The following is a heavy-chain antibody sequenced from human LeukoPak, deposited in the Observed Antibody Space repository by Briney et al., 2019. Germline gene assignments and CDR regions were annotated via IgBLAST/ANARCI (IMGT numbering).Heavy chain of an antibody. CDR3: ARASHDYVWGSYRYFDY. V-gene: IGHV4-39*01. J-gene: IGHJ4*02. CDR2: IYYSGST. CDR1: GGSISSSSYY. Sequence: SETLSLTCTVSGGSISSSSYYWGWIRQPPRKGLEWIGSIYYSGSTYYNPSLKSRVTISVDTSKNQFSLKLSSVTAADTDVYYCARASHDYVWGSYRYFDYWGQGTLFTVSS. D-gene: IGHD3-16*02.